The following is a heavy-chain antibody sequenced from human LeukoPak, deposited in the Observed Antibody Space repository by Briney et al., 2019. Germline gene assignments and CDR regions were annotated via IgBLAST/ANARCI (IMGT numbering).Heavy chain of an antibody. CDR3: AKAATSSSSFGGFDY. Sequence: GGSLRLSCAASGFTFSSCAMSWVRQAPGKGLEWVSAISGSGGSTYYADSVKGRFTISRDNSKNTLYLQMNSLRAEDTAVYYCAKAATSSSSFGGFDYWGQGTLVTVSS. CDR1: GFTFSSCA. J-gene: IGHJ4*02. CDR2: ISGSGGST. V-gene: IGHV3-23*01. D-gene: IGHD6-13*01.